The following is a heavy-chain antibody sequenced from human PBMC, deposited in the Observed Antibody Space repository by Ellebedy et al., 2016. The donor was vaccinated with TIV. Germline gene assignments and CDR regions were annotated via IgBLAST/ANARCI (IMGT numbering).Heavy chain of an antibody. CDR1: GFTFRSYA. J-gene: IGHJ4*02. CDR3: AKDSGRSGWISDY. CDR2: LTTGGVT. V-gene: IGHV3-23*01. D-gene: IGHD3-10*01. Sequence: GESLKISCAASGFTFRSYAMRWFRQAPGKGLEWVSALTTGGVTFYADSVKGRFTISRDSSKTTLYLQMNSLRVEDTAIYFCAKDSGRSGWISDYWGQGTLVTVSS.